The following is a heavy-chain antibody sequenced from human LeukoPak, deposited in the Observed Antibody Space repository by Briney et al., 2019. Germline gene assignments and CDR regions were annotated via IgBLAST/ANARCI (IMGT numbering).Heavy chain of an antibody. J-gene: IGHJ4*02. Sequence: GGSLRLSCAASGFTFSSYAMNWVRQAPGKGLEWVSAISGRGSSTYYADSVKGRFTISRDNSKNTVYLQMNSLRAEDTAVYYCATVRAMGDYYFDCWGQGTLVTVSS. CDR3: ATVRAMGDYYFDC. CDR2: ISGRGSST. CDR1: GFTFSSYA. V-gene: IGHV3-23*01. D-gene: IGHD3-16*01.